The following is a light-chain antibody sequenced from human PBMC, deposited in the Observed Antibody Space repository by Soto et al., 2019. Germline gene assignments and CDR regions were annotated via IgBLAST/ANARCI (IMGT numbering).Light chain of an antibody. V-gene: IGKV3-15*01. CDR1: QSVSNN. J-gene: IGKJ5*01. CDR2: YAS. Sequence: EIMMTQSPATLSVSPGERATLSCRASQSVSNNFAWSQQKPGQAPRLLIYYASTRTTGSPARLSGSGSGTEVTLTISSLQSEDFALYYCRQYNNWPPITFGQGTRLEIK. CDR3: RQYNNWPPIT.